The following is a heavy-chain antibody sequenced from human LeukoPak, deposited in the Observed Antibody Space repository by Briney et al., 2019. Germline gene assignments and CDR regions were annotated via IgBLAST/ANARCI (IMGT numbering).Heavy chain of an antibody. D-gene: IGHD3-22*01. J-gene: IGHJ4*02. Sequence: GGSPRLSCAASGFTFSSYAMSWVRQAPGKGLEWVSAISGSGGSTYYADSVKGRFTISRDNSKNTLYLQMNSLRAEDTAVYYCAKVYDSSGYYEAPHQFDYWGQGTLVTVSS. CDR3: AKVYDSSGYYEAPHQFDY. CDR2: ISGSGGST. V-gene: IGHV3-23*01. CDR1: GFTFSSYA.